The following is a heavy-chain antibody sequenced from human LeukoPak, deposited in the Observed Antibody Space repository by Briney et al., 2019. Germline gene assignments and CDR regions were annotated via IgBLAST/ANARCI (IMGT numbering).Heavy chain of an antibody. Sequence: GRSLRLSCAASGFTFSSYGMHWVRQAPGKGLEWVAVVSHDGSNTYYADSVNSRFTISRDNSKNTLYLQLNSLRAEDTAVYYCAKDLLYGSGSYVGGEFDYWGQGVLVTVSS. D-gene: IGHD3-10*01. CDR1: GFTFSSYG. CDR2: VSHDGSNT. CDR3: AKDLLYGSGSYVGGEFDY. V-gene: IGHV3-30*18. J-gene: IGHJ4*02.